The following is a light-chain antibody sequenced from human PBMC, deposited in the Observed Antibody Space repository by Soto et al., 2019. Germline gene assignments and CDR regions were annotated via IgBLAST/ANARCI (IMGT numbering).Light chain of an antibody. CDR1: QVIGSW. V-gene: IGKV1-12*01. J-gene: IGKJ1*01. Sequence: DIPMTQSPSYVSASVGDRVTITCRASQVIGSWLAWYQQKPGKAPTLLIYAASSLHSGVPSSFSGSGSGTDFTLTISSLQPEDSATYYCQQANRFPWTFGQGTKVEIK. CDR2: AAS. CDR3: QQANRFPWT.